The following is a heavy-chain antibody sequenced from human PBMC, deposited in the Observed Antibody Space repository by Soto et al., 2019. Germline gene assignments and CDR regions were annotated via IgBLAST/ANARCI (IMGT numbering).Heavy chain of an antibody. Sequence: GASVKVSCKASGYTFTSYGISWVRQAPGQGLEWMGWISAYNGNTNYAQKLQGRVTMTTDTSTSTAYMELRSLRSDDTAVYYCARDGESRFPYQYYYYYGMDVWGQGTTVTVSS. V-gene: IGHV1-18*01. CDR3: ARDGESRFPYQYYYYYGMDV. D-gene: IGHD3-3*01. CDR2: ISAYNGNT. CDR1: GYTFTSYG. J-gene: IGHJ6*02.